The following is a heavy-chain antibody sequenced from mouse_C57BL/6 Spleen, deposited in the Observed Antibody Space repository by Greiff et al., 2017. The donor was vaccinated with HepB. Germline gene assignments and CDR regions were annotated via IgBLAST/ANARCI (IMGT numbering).Heavy chain of an antibody. D-gene: IGHD1-1*01. Sequence: DVKLVESGGGLVKPGGSLKLSCAASGFTFSSYAMSWVRQTPEKRLEWVATISDGGSYTYYPDNVKGRFTISRDNAKNNLYLQMSHLKSEDTAMYYCARGSLYDYWGQGTTLTVSS. J-gene: IGHJ2*01. V-gene: IGHV5-4*03. CDR1: GFTFSSYA. CDR2: ISDGGSYT. CDR3: ARGSLYDY.